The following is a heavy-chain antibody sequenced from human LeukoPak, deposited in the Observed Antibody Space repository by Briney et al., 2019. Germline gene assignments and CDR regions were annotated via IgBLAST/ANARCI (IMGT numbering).Heavy chain of an antibody. CDR3: GREGLYDSGGHYYGGYFEY. V-gene: IGHV4-34*01. CDR2: IKHLGST. CDR1: GGSFSGYY. Sequence: SETLSRNCAVYGGSFSGYYWSWIRQPPGKGLEWIGEIKHLGSTDYKPSLKSRVSISVDMSKNQFSLMLTSVTAAGTAVYYCGREGLYDSGGHYYGGYFEYWGQGTLVTVSS. D-gene: IGHD3-22*01. J-gene: IGHJ4*02.